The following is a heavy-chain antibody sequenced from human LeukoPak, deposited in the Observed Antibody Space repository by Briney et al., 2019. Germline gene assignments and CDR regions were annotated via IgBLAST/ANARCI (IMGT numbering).Heavy chain of an antibody. Sequence: GGSLRLSCAASGFTFDTYAVNWVRQAPGKGLEWVSVIYSGGSTYYADSVKGRFTISRDNSKNTLYLQMNSLRAEDTAVYYCARPTYSNGWAFDYWGQGTLVTVSS. CDR1: GFTFDTYA. V-gene: IGHV3-66*01. J-gene: IGHJ4*02. CDR3: ARPTYSNGWAFDY. CDR2: IYSGGST. D-gene: IGHD6-19*01.